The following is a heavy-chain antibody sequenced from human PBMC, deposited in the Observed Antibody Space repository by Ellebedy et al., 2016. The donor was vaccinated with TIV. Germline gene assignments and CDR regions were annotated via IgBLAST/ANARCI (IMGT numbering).Heavy chain of an antibody. CDR1: GDSVSSNSPT. Sequence: SQTLSLTCAISGDSVSSNSPTWNWLRQSPSRGLEWLGRTYYRSKWYYEYAVSVYSRITINPDTSKNQFSLQLNSVTPEDTAVYYCARYNSGWKIFDYWGQGTLVTVSS. CDR2: TYYRSKWYY. J-gene: IGHJ4*02. CDR3: ARYNSGWKIFDY. D-gene: IGHD6-19*01. V-gene: IGHV6-1*01.